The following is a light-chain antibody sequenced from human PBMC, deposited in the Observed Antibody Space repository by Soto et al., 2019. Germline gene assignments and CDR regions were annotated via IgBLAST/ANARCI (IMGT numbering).Light chain of an antibody. CDR3: SSYTSSSTYV. V-gene: IGLV2-14*01. Sequence: QSVLAQPPSASGSPGQSVTISCTGTSFDVGGYNYVSWYQQHPGKAPKLMIYEVSNRPSGVSNRFSGSKSGNTASLTISGLQAEDEADYYCSSYTSSSTYVFGTGTKVTVL. CDR1: SFDVGGYNY. J-gene: IGLJ1*01. CDR2: EVS.